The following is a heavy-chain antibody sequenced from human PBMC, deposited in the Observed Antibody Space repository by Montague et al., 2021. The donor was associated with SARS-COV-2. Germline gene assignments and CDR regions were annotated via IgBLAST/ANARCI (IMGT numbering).Heavy chain of an antibody. CDR1: GGSISSGSYY. D-gene: IGHD2-2*01. Sequence: TLSLTCTVSGGSISSGSYYWSWIRQHPGKGLEWIGYIYYSGSTYYNPSLKSRVTISVDTSKNQFSLKLSSVTAADTAVYYCATESLGYCSSTSCYGPHYGMDVWGQGTTVTFSS. CDR2: IYYSGST. J-gene: IGHJ6*02. CDR3: ATESLGYCSSTSCYGPHYGMDV. V-gene: IGHV4-31*03.